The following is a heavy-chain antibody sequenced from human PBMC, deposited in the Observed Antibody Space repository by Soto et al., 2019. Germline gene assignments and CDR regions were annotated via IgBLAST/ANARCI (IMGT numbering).Heavy chain of an antibody. D-gene: IGHD3-10*01. Sequence: GGSLRLSCAASGFTFTSYTMNWVRQAPGKGLEWVSYISSGSSTIYYADSVKGRFTISRDNAKNSLYLQMNSLRVEDTAVYYCARGAMFMVRGVLSYWGQGTLVTVSS. CDR2: ISSGSSTI. CDR3: ARGAMFMVRGVLSY. CDR1: GFTFTSYT. V-gene: IGHV3-48*01. J-gene: IGHJ4*02.